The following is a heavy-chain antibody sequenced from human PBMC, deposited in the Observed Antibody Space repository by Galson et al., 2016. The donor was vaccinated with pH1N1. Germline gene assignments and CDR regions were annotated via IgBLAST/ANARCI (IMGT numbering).Heavy chain of an antibody. CDR2: ISFTGGST. J-gene: IGHJ4*02. Sequence: SLRLSCAASGITFSSYAMTWVRQAPGKGLEWASFISFTGGSTYYADSVKGRFTISRDNSKKTLYLQMNSLRVEDTAVYYCAKDQHRSSSWWGYFENWGQGTLVTVSS. CDR3: AKDQHRSSSWWGYFEN. CDR1: GITFSSYA. D-gene: IGHD6-13*01. V-gene: IGHV3-23*01.